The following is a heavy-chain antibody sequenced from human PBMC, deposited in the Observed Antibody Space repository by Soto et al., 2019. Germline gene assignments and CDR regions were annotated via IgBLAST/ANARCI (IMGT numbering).Heavy chain of an antibody. CDR1: GGSISSYY. Sequence: SETLSLTCTVSGGSISSYYWSWIRQPPGKGLEWIGYIYYSGSTNYNPSLKSRVTISVDTSKNQFSLKLSSVTAADTAVYYCARAEAVAGTDYYYYGMDVWGQRTTVTVSS. D-gene: IGHD6-19*01. V-gene: IGHV4-59*01. J-gene: IGHJ6*02. CDR2: IYYSGST. CDR3: ARAEAVAGTDYYYYGMDV.